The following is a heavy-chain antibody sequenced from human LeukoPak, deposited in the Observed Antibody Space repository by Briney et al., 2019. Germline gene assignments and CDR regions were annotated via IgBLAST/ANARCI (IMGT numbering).Heavy chain of an antibody. J-gene: IGHJ4*02. CDR2: INRSGSI. V-gene: IGHV4-34*01. D-gene: IGHD2-21*02. CDR1: GGSLSYYY. CDR3: ARGGFYCGDDCYVDY. Sequence: PWEGLSLTCAVYGGSLSYYYWSWIRQPPEKGLEWIGEINRSGSINYNPSLKSRVSISVDTSKNQFSLKLSSVTAADTAVYYCARGGFYCGDDCYVDYWGQGTLVTAS.